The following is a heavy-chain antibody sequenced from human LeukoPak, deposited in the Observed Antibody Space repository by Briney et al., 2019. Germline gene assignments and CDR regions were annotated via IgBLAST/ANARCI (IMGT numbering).Heavy chain of an antibody. CDR3: ARGYGSGSYDTR. CDR2: IYTTGTT. V-gene: IGHV4-4*07. J-gene: IGHJ4*02. D-gene: IGHD3-10*01. CDR1: DTSINTYY. Sequence: PSETLSLTCTVSDTSINTYYWSWIRQPAGKGLEWIGHIYTTGTTNYNPSLKSRVTISVDTSKNQFSLKLSSVTAADTAIYYCARGYGSGSYDTRWGQGTLVTVSS.